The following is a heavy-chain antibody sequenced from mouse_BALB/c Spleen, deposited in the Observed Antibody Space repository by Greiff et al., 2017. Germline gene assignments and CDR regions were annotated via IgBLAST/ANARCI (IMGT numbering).Heavy chain of an antibody. CDR3: ARAYYAMDY. Sequence: EVQLQESGAELVKPGASVKLSCTASGFNIKDIYMHWVKQRPEQGLEWIGRIDPANGNTKYDPKFQGKATITADTSSNTAYLQLSSLTSEDTAVYYCARAYYAMDYWGQGTSVSVSS. CDR1: GFNIKDIY. J-gene: IGHJ4*01. CDR2: IDPANGNT. V-gene: IGHV14-3*02.